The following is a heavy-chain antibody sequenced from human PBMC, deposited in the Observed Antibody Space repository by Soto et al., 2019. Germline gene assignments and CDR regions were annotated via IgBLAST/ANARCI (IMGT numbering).Heavy chain of an antibody. CDR3: ATRSNYGEFDY. D-gene: IGHD4-4*01. V-gene: IGHV4-38-2*02. CDR2: IYHSGST. CDR1: GGSISSYY. J-gene: IGHJ4*02. Sequence: SETLSLTCTVSGGSISSYYWSWIRQPPGKGLEWIGSIYHSGSTYYNPSLKSRVTISVDTSKNQFSLKLSSVTAADTAVYYCATRSNYGEFDYWGQGTLVTVSS.